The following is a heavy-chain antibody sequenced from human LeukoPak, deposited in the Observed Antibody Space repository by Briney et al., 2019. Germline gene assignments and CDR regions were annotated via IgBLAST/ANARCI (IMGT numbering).Heavy chain of an antibody. J-gene: IGHJ4*02. V-gene: IGHV3-30*02. CDR1: GFTFSSYG. CDR2: IRYDGSNK. D-gene: IGHD6-19*01. CDR3: AKARGQWLVDFDY. Sequence: GGSLRLSCAASGFTFSSYGMHWVRQAPGKGLEWVAFIRYDGSNKYYADSVKGRFTISRDNSRNTLYLQMNSMRAEDTAVYYCAKARGQWLVDFDYWGQGTLVTVSS.